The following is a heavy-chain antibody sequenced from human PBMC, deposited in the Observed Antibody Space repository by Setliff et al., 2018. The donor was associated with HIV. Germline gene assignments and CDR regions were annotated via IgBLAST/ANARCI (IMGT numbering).Heavy chain of an antibody. V-gene: IGHV1-2*04. CDR3: ARGSVLRYFDWLLPHYGMDV. CDR1: GDTLSIHP. CDR2: INPNSGGT. Sequence: ASVKVSCKASGDTLSIHPISWVRQAPGQGLEWMGWINPNSGGTNYAQKFQGWVTMTRDTSISTAYMELSMLRSDDTAVYYCARGSVLRYFDWLLPHYGMDVWGQGTTVTVSS. J-gene: IGHJ6*02. D-gene: IGHD3-9*01.